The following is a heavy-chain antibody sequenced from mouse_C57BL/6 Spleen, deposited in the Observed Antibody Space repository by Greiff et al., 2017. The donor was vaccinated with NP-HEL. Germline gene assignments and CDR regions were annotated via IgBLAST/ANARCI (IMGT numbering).Heavy chain of an antibody. CDR3: ARHEDTWDAMDY. CDR2: FYPGSGSI. V-gene: IGHV1-62-2*01. CDR1: GYTFTEYT. Sequence: VQLQQSGAELVKPGASVKLSCKASGYTFTEYTIHWVKQRSGQGLEWIGWFYPGSGSIKYNEKFKDKATLTADKSSSTDYMELSRLTSEESAVYFGARHEDTWDAMDYWGQGTSVTVSS. J-gene: IGHJ4*01.